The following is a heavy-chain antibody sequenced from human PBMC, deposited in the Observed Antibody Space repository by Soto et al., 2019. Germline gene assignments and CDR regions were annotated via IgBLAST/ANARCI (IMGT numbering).Heavy chain of an antibody. CDR1: GYTFSNFA. V-gene: IGHV1-3*01. CDR2: INAGNGGT. J-gene: IGHJ4*02. CDR3: ARDRTSSSVRQFDY. Sequence: GASVKVSCKASGYTFSNFAIHLVRQDPGQSLEWMGWINAGNGGTRYSPKPQGRVAITIDTSASTAYMDLSSLRSEDTALYFCARDRTSSSVRQFDYWGQGTLVTVSS. D-gene: IGHD6-25*01.